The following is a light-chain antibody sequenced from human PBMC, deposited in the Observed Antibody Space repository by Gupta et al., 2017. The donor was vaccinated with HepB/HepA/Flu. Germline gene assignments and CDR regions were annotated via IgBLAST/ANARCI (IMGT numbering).Light chain of an antibody. Sequence: SYVLTQPPSVSVAPGKTARITCGGNDVGSKSVHWYQQKPGQAPVLVIYFDSDRPSGIPERFSGSNSGHTATLTISRVDAGDAADYFCQVWDSISDRVVFGGGTKLTVL. J-gene: IGLJ2*01. CDR3: QVWDSISDRVV. V-gene: IGLV3-21*04. CDR1: DVGSKS. CDR2: FDS.